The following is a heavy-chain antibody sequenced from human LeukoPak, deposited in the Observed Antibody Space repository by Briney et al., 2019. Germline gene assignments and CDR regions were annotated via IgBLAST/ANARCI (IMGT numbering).Heavy chain of an antibody. J-gene: IGHJ6*03. CDR3: ACTDDSSPFAGYYDMDV. CDR1: GTPFTIFY. Sequence: ASVKISYKSSGTPFTIFYISWVRQAPGQGLEWMGLINPSVGSRVYAQKFQGRVTLTTDTSTSTVYMELTSLRSEDTAVYVCACTDDSSPFAGYYDMDVWGKGTTVAVSS. D-gene: IGHD3-22*01. V-gene: IGHV1-46*01. CDR2: INPSVGSR.